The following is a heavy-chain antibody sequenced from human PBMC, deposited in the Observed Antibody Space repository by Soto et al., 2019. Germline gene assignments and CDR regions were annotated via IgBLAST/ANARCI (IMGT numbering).Heavy chain of an antibody. D-gene: IGHD3-22*01. CDR2: IIPIFGTA. V-gene: IGHV1-69*06. J-gene: IGHJ6*02. CDR1: GGTFSSYA. Sequence: SVKVSCKASGGTFSSYAISWVRQAPGPGLEWMGGIIPIFGTANYAQKFQGRVTITADKSTRTAYMELSRLRSEDTAVYYCARENSEYYYDSSGYGTYHPYYYVMDVWGQGTTVTAP. CDR3: ARENSEYYYDSSGYGTYHPYYYVMDV.